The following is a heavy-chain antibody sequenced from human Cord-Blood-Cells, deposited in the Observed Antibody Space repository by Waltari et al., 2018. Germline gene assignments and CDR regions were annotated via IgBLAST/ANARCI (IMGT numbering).Heavy chain of an antibody. CDR2: INHSGST. D-gene: IGHD3-22*01. CDR1: GGSFSGYY. V-gene: IGHV4-34*01. Sequence: QVQLQQWGAGLLKPSETLSLTCAVYGGSFSGYYWSWIRQPPGKGLEWIGEINHSGSTNDNPALKSRVTISVDTAKNQFSLKLSSVTAADTAVYYCARGRGNDSSGYYYVDYWGQGTLVTVSS. J-gene: IGHJ4*02. CDR3: ARGRGNDSSGYYYVDY.